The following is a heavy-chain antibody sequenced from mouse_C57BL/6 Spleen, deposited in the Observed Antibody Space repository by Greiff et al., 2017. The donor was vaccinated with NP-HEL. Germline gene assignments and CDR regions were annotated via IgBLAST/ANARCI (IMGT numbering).Heavy chain of an antibody. CDR2: IYPGDGDT. Sequence: QVHVKQSGPELVKPGASVKISCKASGYAFSSSWMNWVKQRPGKGLEWIGRIYPGDGDTNYNGKFKGKATLTADKSSSTAYMQLSSLTSEDSAVYFCASPGDWYFDVWGTGTTVTVSS. J-gene: IGHJ1*03. D-gene: IGHD4-1*01. V-gene: IGHV1-82*01. CDR3: ASPGDWYFDV. CDR1: GYAFSSSW.